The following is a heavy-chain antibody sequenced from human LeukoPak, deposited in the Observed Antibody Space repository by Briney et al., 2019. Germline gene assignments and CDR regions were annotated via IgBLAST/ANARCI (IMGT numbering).Heavy chain of an antibody. D-gene: IGHD6-13*01. V-gene: IGHV3-30-3*01. CDR2: ISYDGSNE. CDR3: ARAPQIAAAGPYYYYGMDV. CDR1: GFTFSGYA. J-gene: IGHJ6*02. Sequence: GGSLRLSCVASGFTFSGYAMHWVRQAPGKGLEWVAVISYDGSNEYSADSVKGRFTISRDNSKNTLYLQMNSLRRDDTAVYYCARAPQIAAAGPYYYYGMDVWGQGTTVTVSS.